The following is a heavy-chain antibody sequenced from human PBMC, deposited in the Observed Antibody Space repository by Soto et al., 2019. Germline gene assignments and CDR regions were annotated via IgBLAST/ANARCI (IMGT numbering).Heavy chain of an antibody. CDR1: GGSISSSS. Sequence: SETLSLTCTVSGGSISSSSWSWIRQPPGKGLEWIGNIYNSGRTNYNPSLKSRATISVDTSKNQFSLNLISVTAADTAVYYCARGVERFGSYYGMDVWGQGTTVTVSS. CDR3: ARGVERFGSYYGMDV. J-gene: IGHJ6*02. D-gene: IGHD3-10*01. CDR2: IYNSGRT. V-gene: IGHV4-59*12.